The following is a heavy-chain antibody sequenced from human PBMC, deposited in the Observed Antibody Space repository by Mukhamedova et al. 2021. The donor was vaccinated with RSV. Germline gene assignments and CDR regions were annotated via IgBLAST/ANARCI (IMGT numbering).Heavy chain of an antibody. J-gene: IGHJ4*02. CDR2: ISSSSIYM. V-gene: IGHV3-21*01. CDR3: ARSDSGTVSTLDY. D-gene: IGHD4-17*01. Sequence: SISSSSIYMYYADSVKGRFTISRDNAKNSLYLQMNSLRADYTAVYYCARSDSGTVSTLDYWGQGTLVTVSS.